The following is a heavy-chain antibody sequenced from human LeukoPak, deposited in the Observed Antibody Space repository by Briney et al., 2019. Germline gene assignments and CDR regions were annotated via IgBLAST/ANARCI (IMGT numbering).Heavy chain of an antibody. D-gene: IGHD1-26*01. CDR1: GYTFTSYY. CDR2: MNPNSGNT. J-gene: IGHJ5*02. Sequence: ASVKVSCKASGYTFTSYYINWVRQAPGQGLEGMGGMNPNSGNTGYAQTFQGRVTITRNTSKSTAYMELSSLRSEDTGVYSCARGRMGSGSPYNWFDRWGQGTLVTVSS. CDR3: ARGRMGSGSPYNWFDR. V-gene: IGHV1-8*03.